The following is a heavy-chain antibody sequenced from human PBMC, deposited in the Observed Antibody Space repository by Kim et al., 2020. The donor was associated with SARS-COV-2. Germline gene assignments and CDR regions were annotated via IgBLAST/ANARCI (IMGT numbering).Heavy chain of an antibody. CDR2: IYHSGST. CDR1: GGSISSGGYS. CDR3: ARAVSLGWFGERLWLDP. Sequence: SETLSLTCAVSGGSISSGGYSWSWIRQPPGKGLEWIVYIYHSGSTYYNPSLKSRVTISVDRSKNQFSLKLSSVAAADTAVYYCARAVSLGWFGERLWLDPWGQGTLVTVSS. V-gene: IGHV4-30-2*01. J-gene: IGHJ5*02. D-gene: IGHD3-10*01.